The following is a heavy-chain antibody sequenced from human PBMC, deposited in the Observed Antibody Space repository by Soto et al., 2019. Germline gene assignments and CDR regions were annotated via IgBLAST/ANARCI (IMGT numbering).Heavy chain of an antibody. V-gene: IGHV4-59*08. D-gene: IGHD3-10*01. CDR1: CGSISGYY. J-gene: IGHJ5*02. CDR2: IYNSGST. CDR3: ARHDDGSGSYYIPLLGWFDP. Sequence: SQTLSLTCTVSCGSISGYYWSWLRQPPGKGLEWIGYIYNSGSTNYNPSLKSRVTISVDTSKNQFSLKLSSVTAADTAVYYCARHDDGSGSYYIPLLGWFDPWGQGTLVTVSS.